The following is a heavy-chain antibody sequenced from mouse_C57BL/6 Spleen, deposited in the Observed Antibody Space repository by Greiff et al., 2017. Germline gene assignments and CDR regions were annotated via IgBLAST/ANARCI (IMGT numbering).Heavy chain of an antibody. Sequence: QVHVKQPGAELVKPGASVKLSCKASGYTFTSYWMHWVKQRPGQGLEWIGMIHPNSGSTNYNEKFKSKATLTVDKSSSTAYMQLSSLTSEDSAVYYCASSNFDYWGQGTTLTVAS. J-gene: IGHJ2*01. CDR3: ASSNFDY. CDR2: IHPNSGST. V-gene: IGHV1-64*01. CDR1: GYTFTSYW. D-gene: IGHD1-1*01.